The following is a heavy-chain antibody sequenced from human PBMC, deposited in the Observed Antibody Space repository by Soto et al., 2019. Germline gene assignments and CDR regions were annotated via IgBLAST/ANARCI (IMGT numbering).Heavy chain of an antibody. Sequence: ASVKVSCKSSGYSFINYYTHWVRRAPGQGFEWMGRISPKSGVTDYAQKFQGRVSLTWDTSLNTAYMELSSLMSEDTAVYYCARPPGYISDWYYFDLWGQGTQVTVSS. CDR1: GYSFINYY. J-gene: IGHJ4*02. D-gene: IGHD3-9*01. CDR3: ARPPGYISDWYYFDL. V-gene: IGHV1-2*02. CDR2: ISPKSGVT.